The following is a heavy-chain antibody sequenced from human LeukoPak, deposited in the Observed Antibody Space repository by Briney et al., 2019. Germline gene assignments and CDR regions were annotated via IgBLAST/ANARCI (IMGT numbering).Heavy chain of an antibody. V-gene: IGHV4-39*01. CDR2: IYYSGST. CDR1: GGSISSNSYY. Sequence: SETLSLTCTVSGGSISSNSYYWGWIRQPPGKGLEWIGSIYYSGSTYYNPSLKSRVTISVDTSKNQFSLKLSSVTAADTAVYYCARQSVGRDYYYYYMDVWGKGTTVTVSS. CDR3: ARQSVGRDYYYYYMDV. J-gene: IGHJ6*03.